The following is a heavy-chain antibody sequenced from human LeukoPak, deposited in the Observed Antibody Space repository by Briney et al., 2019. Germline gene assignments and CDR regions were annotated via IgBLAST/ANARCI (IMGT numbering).Heavy chain of an antibody. J-gene: IGHJ4*02. CDR1: GGSISSYY. V-gene: IGHV4-59*08. CDR3: ARVKRGYSYGYYFDY. Sequence: SETLSLTCTVSGGSISSYYWSWIRQPPGKGLEWIGYIYYSGSTNYNPSLKSRVTISVDTSKNQFSLKLSSVTAADTAVYYCARVKRGYSYGYYFDYWGQGTLVTVSS. CDR2: IYYSGST. D-gene: IGHD5-18*01.